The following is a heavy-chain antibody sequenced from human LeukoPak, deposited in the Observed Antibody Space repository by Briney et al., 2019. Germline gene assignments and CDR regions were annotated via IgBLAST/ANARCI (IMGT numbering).Heavy chain of an antibody. CDR1: GGSFSGYY. CDR2: INHSGST. CDR3: ARPRRGSRPLGAFDI. Sequence: PSETLSLTCAVYGGSFSGYYWSWIRQPPGKGLEWIGEINHSGSTNYNPSLKSRVTISVDTSKNQFSLKLSSVTAADTAVYYCARPRRGSRPLGAFDIWGQGTMVTVSS. V-gene: IGHV4-34*01. D-gene: IGHD7-27*01. J-gene: IGHJ3*02.